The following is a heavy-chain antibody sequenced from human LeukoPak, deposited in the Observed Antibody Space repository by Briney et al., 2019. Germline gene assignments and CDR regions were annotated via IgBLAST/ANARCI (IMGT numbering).Heavy chain of an antibody. D-gene: IGHD6-13*01. Sequence: GGTLRLSCAASGFTFSSYGMSWVRQAPGKGLEWVSAISGSGDRRNYADSVKGRFTISRDISKNTLYLQMNSLRAEDTAVYYCAKGPKQLLVGSRGYYFDYWGQGTLVTVSS. CDR1: GFTFSSYG. J-gene: IGHJ4*02. CDR2: ISGSGDRR. CDR3: AKGPKQLLVGSRGYYFDY. V-gene: IGHV3-23*01.